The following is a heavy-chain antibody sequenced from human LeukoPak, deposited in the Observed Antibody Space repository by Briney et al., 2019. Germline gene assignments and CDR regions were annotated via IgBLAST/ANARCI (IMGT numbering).Heavy chain of an antibody. CDR2: INPNSGGT. V-gene: IGHV1-2*02. CDR3: ARTYYYDSSGYLKPFGY. CDR1: GYTFTGYY. J-gene: IGHJ4*02. Sequence: ASVKVSCKASGYTFTGYYMHWVRQAPGQGLEWMGWINPNSGGTNYAQKFQGRVTMTRDTSISTAYMELSRLRSDDMAVYYCARTYYYDSSGYLKPFGYWGQGTLVTVSS. D-gene: IGHD3-22*01.